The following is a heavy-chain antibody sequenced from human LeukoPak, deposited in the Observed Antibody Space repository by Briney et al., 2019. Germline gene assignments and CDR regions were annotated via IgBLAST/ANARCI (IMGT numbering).Heavy chain of an antibody. V-gene: IGHV3-23*01. CDR2: ISGSGGST. Sequence: PGGSLRLSCAASGFTFSSYAMSWVRQAPGKGLKWVSAISGSGGSTYYADSVKGRFTISRDNSKNTLYLQMNSLRAEDTAVYYCAKDEEQWLVWYFDYWGQGTLVTVSS. D-gene: IGHD6-19*01. J-gene: IGHJ4*02. CDR3: AKDEEQWLVWYFDY. CDR1: GFTFSSYA.